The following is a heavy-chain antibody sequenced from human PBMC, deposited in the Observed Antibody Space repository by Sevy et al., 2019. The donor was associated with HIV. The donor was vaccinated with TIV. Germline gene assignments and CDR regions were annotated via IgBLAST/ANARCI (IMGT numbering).Heavy chain of an antibody. CDR1: GGSISSYY. V-gene: IGHV4-59*01. CDR2: IDYSGST. D-gene: IGHD3-10*01. J-gene: IGHJ4*02. CDR3: ARSRHTYYYGSGLDY. Sequence: SETLSLTCTVSGGSISSYYWSWIRQPPGKGLEWIGYIDYSGSTNYNPSLKSRVTISVDTSKNQFSLKLSSVTAADTAVYYCARSRHTYYYGSGLDYWGQGTLVTVSS.